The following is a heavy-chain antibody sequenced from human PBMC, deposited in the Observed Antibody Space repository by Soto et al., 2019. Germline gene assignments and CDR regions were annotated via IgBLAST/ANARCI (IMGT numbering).Heavy chain of an antibody. J-gene: IGHJ5*02. Sequence: PSETLSLTCTVSGGSISSYYWSWIRQPPGKGLEWIGYIYYSGSTNYNPSLKSRVTISVDTSKNQFSLKLSSVTAADTAVYYCARGVLDFWSGYEYNWFDPWGQGTLVTVSS. V-gene: IGHV4-59*12. CDR2: IYYSGST. CDR3: ARGVLDFWSGYEYNWFDP. D-gene: IGHD3-3*01. CDR1: GGSISSYY.